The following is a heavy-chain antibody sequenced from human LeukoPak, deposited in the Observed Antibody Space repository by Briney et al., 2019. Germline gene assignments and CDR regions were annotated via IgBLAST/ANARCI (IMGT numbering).Heavy chain of an antibody. D-gene: IGHD1-26*01. J-gene: IGHJ4*02. CDR2: IKSKTDGGTA. Sequence: GGSLRLSCAASGFTFSNAWMSWVRQAPGKGLEWVGRIKSKTDGGTADYAAPVKGRFTISRDDSKNTLYLQMNSLKTEDTAVYYCTTGLWEWDRDYWGQGTLVTVSS. V-gene: IGHV3-15*01. CDR1: GFTFSNAW. CDR3: TTGLWEWDRDY.